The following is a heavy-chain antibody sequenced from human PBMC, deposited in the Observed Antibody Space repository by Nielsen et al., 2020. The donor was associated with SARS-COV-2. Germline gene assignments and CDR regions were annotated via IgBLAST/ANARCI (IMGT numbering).Heavy chain of an antibody. D-gene: IGHD5-12*01. CDR1: GGSISSGGYS. CDR3: ARGRKGYSGYAPSIDY. V-gene: IGHV4-30-2*01. J-gene: IGHJ4*02. CDR2: IYHSGST. Sequence: SETLSLTCAVSGGSISSGGYSWSWIRQPPGKGLEWIGYIYHSGSTYYNPSLKSRVTISVDRSKNQFSLKLSSVTAADTAVYYCARGRKGYSGYAPSIDYWGQGTLVTVSS.